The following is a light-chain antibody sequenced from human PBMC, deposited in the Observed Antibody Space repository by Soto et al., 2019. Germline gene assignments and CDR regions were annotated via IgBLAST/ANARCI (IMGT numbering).Light chain of an antibody. CDR2: EVN. CDR1: SSDVGGYNY. Sequence: QSALTQPASVSGSPGQSITISCTGTSSDVGGYNYVSWYQQHPGRAPKLMIFEVNNRPSGVSDRFSGSKSGNTASLTISGLQAEDEADYYCSSYTSGSTVVFGGGTKLTVL. CDR3: SSYTSGSTVV. V-gene: IGLV2-14*01. J-gene: IGLJ3*02.